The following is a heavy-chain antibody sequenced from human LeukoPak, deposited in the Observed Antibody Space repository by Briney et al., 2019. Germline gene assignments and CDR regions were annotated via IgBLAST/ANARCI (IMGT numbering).Heavy chain of an antibody. CDR3: ARAPYYYDSSGYYYDY. CDR1: GYTFTGYY. V-gene: IGHV1-2*02. D-gene: IGHD3-22*01. Sequence: GASVKVSCKASGYTFTGYYMHWVRQAPGQGLEWMGWINPNSGGTNYAQKFQGRVTMTRDTSISTAYMELRSLRSDDTAVYYCARAPYYYDSSGYYYDYWGQGTLVTVSS. J-gene: IGHJ4*02. CDR2: INPNSGGT.